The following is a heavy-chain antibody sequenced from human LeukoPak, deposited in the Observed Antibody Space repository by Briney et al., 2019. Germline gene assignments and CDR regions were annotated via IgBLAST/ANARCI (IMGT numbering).Heavy chain of an antibody. CDR3: ARDFYGDYGPGYFDY. CDR1: GYTFTSYG. V-gene: IGHV1-18*04. J-gene: IGHJ4*02. Sequence: ASVKVSCKASGYTFTSYGISWVRQAPGQGLEGMGWISAYNGNTNYAQKLQGRVTMTTDTSTSTAYMELRSLRSDDTAVYYCARDFYGDYGPGYFDYWGQGTLVTVSS. CDR2: ISAYNGNT. D-gene: IGHD4-17*01.